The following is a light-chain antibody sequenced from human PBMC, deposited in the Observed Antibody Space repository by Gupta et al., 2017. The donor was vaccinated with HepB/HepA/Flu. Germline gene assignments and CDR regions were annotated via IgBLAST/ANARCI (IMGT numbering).Light chain of an antibody. V-gene: IGLV1-44*01. CDR2: SNN. Sequence: QSVLTQPPYASGTPGQRVTISCSGSSSNIGSHTVNWYQQLPGTAPKLLIYSNNQRPSGVPDRFSGSKSGTSASLAISGLQSEDEADYYCAAWDDSLNGVVFGGGTKLTVL. CDR3: AAWDDSLNGVV. CDR1: SSNIGSHT. J-gene: IGLJ2*01.